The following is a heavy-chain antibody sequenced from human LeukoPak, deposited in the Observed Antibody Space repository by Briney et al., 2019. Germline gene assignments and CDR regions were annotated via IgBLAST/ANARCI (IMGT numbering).Heavy chain of an antibody. CDR1: GGSFSDYY. V-gene: IGHV4-34*01. Sequence: SETLSLTCAVYGGSFSDYYWTWIRQPPGKGLEWIGEIIHSGRTNYNPSLKSRVAISVDTSKNHFSLKLTSVTAADTAVYYCVRGILAVVYVTFDYWGQGTLVTVSS. CDR3: VRGILAVVYVTFDY. CDR2: IIHSGRT. J-gene: IGHJ4*02. D-gene: IGHD2-8*02.